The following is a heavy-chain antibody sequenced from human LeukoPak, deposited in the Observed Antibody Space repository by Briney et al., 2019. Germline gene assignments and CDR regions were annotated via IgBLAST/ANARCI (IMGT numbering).Heavy chain of an antibody. CDR3: ARSRSPYYYDSSGQCDLDY. J-gene: IGHJ4*02. CDR2: IIPILGIA. D-gene: IGHD3-22*01. Sequence: GASVKVSCKASGGTLSSYTISWVRQAPGQGLEWMGRIIPILGIANYAQKFQGRVTITADKSTSTAYMELSSLRSEDTAVYYCARSRSPYYYDSSGQCDLDYWGQGTLVTVSS. V-gene: IGHV1-69*02. CDR1: GGTLSSYT.